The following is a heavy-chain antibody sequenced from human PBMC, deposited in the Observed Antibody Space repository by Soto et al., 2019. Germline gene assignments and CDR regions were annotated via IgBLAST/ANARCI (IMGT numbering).Heavy chain of an antibody. J-gene: IGHJ6*04. CDR3: ARGASCTRSSCYQHFHNGMAV. V-gene: IGHV1-18*01. CDR2: ISTYNGNT. D-gene: IGHD2-2*01. CDR1: GYTFTSHA. Sequence: EKLSCKASGYTFTSHAITWVLQAPGQGHEWMGWISTYNGNTNYAQKLQGRVTLTTDTSTSTAYMELRSLRSDDAAVYYCARGASCTRSSCYQHFHNGMAVWGKRNRVT.